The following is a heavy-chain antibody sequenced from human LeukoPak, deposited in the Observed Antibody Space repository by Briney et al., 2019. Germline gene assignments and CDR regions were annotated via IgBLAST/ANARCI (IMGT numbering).Heavy chain of an antibody. D-gene: IGHD3-10*01. CDR2: IYTSGST. CDR1: GGSISSYY. Sequence: SENLSLTCTVSGGSISSYYWSWIRQPAGKGLEWIGRIYTSGSTNYNPSLKSRVTMSVDTSKNQFSLKLSSVTAADTAVYYCARDSTYYGSGSYSKGLDYWGQGTLVTVSS. V-gene: IGHV4-4*07. CDR3: ARDSTYYGSGSYSKGLDY. J-gene: IGHJ4*02.